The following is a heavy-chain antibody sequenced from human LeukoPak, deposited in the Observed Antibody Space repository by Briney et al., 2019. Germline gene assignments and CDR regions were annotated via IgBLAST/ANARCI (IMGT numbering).Heavy chain of an antibody. V-gene: IGHV3-23*01. D-gene: IGHD5-18*01. CDR3: AKKAYSYGPFDY. Sequence: GGSLRLSCAASGFTVSSNFMSWVRQAPGKGLEWVSGISGSGDSRYYADSVKGRFTISRDNSKNTFYMQMNSLRAEDTAVYYCAKKAYSYGPFDYWGQGTLVTVSS. J-gene: IGHJ4*02. CDR1: GFTVSSNF. CDR2: ISGSGDSR.